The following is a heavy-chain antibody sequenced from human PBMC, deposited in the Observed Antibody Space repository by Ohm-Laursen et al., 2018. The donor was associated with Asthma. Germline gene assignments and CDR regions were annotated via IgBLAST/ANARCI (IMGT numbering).Heavy chain of an antibody. V-gene: IGHV1-18*01. J-gene: IGHJ4*02. CDR2: IYIGNT. CDR1: GYTFTSYG. Sequence: SVKVSCKASGYTFTSYGISWVRQAPGQRPEWMGWIYIGNTNYAPNFRDRITMTTDTSTNTAYMELRSLTSDDTAVYYCVRDVVDRFDYWGQGSLVIVSS. D-gene: IGHD2-21*01. CDR3: VRDVVDRFDY.